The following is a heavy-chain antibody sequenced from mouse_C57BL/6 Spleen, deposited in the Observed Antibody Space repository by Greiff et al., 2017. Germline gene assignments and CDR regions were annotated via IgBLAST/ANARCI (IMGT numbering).Heavy chain of an antibody. V-gene: IGHV6-3*01. CDR2: IRFNSDNYAT. CDR1: GFTFSNYW. D-gene: IGHD4-1*01. Sequence: EVKVEESGGGLVQPGGSMKLSCVASGFTFSNYWMNWVRQSPEKGLEWVAQIRFNSDNYATHYAESVKGRFTISRDDSKSSVYLQMSNLRSEDTGIYYCTPGLGRAYWGQGTLVTVSA. CDR3: TPGLGRAY. J-gene: IGHJ3*01.